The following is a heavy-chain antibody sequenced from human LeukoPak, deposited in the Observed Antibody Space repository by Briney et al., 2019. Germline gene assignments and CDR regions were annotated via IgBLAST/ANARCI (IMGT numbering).Heavy chain of an antibody. D-gene: IGHD2-2*01. CDR2: ISGSGGST. V-gene: IGHV3-23*01. Sequence: GGSLRLSCAASGFTFSSYAMSWVRQAPGKGLEWVSAISGSGGSTYYADSVKGRFTISRDNSKNTLYLQTNSLRAEDTAVYYCAKSLESTNYYYHMDVWGKGTTVTISS. CDR1: GFTFSSYA. J-gene: IGHJ6*03. CDR3: AKSLESTNYYYHMDV.